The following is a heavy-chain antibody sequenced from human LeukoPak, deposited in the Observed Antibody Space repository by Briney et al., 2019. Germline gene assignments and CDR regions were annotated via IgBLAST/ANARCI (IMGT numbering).Heavy chain of an antibody. Sequence: SETLSLTCAVYGGSFSGYYWSWIRQPPGKGLEWIGEINHSGSTNYNPSLKSRVTISVDTSKNQFSLKLSSLTAADTAVYYCARGVSSVGATREDYFDYWGHGTLVTVSS. CDR2: INHSGST. CDR1: GGSFSGYY. CDR3: ARGVSSVGATREDYFDY. D-gene: IGHD1-26*01. V-gene: IGHV4-34*01. J-gene: IGHJ4*01.